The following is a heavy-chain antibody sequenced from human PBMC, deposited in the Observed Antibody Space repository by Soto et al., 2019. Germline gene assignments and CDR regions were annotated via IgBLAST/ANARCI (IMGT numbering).Heavy chain of an antibody. CDR1: GGTFSSYA. V-gene: IGHV1-69*01. J-gene: IGHJ6*02. CDR2: IIPIFGTP. CDR3: AREYNWNSIYYGMDV. D-gene: IGHD1-7*01. Sequence: QVQLVQSGAEVKKPGSSVKASCKASGGTFSSYAISWVRQAPGQGLEWVGGIIPIFGTPNYAQKFQGRVTITAGESTSTVYMELSSLRSEDTAVFYCAREYNWNSIYYGMDVWGQGTTVTVSS.